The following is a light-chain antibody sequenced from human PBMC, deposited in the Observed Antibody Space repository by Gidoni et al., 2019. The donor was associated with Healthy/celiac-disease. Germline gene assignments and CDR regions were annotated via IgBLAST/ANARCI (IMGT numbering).Light chain of an antibody. J-gene: IGKJ1*01. CDR3: QQSYSTPWT. Sequence: DIQMTQSPSSLSASVGDRVTITCRASQRISSFLNWYQQKPGKAPKLLIYAASSLQSGGPSRFSGSGSGTDFTLTISSLQPEDFATYYCQQSYSTPWTFGQGTKVEIK. V-gene: IGKV1-39*01. CDR2: AAS. CDR1: QRISSF.